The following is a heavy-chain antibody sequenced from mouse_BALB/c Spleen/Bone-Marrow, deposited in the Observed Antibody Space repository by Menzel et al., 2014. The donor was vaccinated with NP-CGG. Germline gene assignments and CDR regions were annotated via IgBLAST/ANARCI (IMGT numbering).Heavy chain of an antibody. J-gene: IGHJ4*01. CDR1: GFTFSSYG. CDR2: ISSGGSNT. CDR3: ARHQRYYAMDY. Sequence: EVQGVESGGGLVKPGGSLKLSCAASGFTFSSYGMSWGRQTPDKRLEWAATISSGGSNTYYPDSVKGRFTISRDNAKNTLYLQMSSLKSEDTAMYYCARHQRYYAMDYWGQGTSVTVSA. V-gene: IGHV5-6*01.